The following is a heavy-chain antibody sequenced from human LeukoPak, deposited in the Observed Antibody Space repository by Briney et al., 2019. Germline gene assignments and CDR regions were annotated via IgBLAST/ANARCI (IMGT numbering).Heavy chain of an antibody. Sequence: SGTLSLTCAVSGGSISSSNWWSWVRQPPGKGLEWIGEIYHSGSTNYNPSLKSRVTISVDTSKNQFSLKLSSVTAADTAVYYCARHGRDSSRGYDAFDIWGQGTMVTVSS. J-gene: IGHJ3*02. CDR3: ARHGRDSSRGYDAFDI. D-gene: IGHD6-13*01. CDR1: GGSISSSNW. CDR2: IYHSGST. V-gene: IGHV4-4*02.